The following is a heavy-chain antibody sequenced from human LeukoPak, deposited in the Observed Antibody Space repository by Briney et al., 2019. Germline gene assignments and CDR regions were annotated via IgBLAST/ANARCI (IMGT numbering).Heavy chain of an antibody. CDR1: GFTFSSYD. V-gene: IGHV3-33*01. Sequence: GGSLRLSCAASGFTFSSYDMHWVRQAPGKGLEWVAVMWDDKSNKYYADSGKGRFTISRDSSKNTLYLQMNSLRAEDTAVFYCARGGFSGYVAVYWGQGTLVTVSS. D-gene: IGHD3-22*01. CDR3: ARGGFSGYVAVY. J-gene: IGHJ4*02. CDR2: MWDDKSNK.